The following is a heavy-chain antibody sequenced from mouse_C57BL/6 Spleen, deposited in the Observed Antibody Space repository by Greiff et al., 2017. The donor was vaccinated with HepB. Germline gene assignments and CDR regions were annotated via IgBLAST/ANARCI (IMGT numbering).Heavy chain of an antibody. CDR2: ISDGGSYT. CDR1: GFTFSSYA. V-gene: IGHV5-4*01. D-gene: IGHD2-14*01. Sequence: EVLLVESGGGLVKPGGSLKLSCAASGFTFSSYAMSWVRQTPEKRLEWVATISDGGSYTYYPDNVKGRFTISRDNAKNKLYLQMSHLTSEDTAMYYCARERGTGYGDYWGQGTTLTVSS. J-gene: IGHJ2*01. CDR3: ARERGTGYGDY.